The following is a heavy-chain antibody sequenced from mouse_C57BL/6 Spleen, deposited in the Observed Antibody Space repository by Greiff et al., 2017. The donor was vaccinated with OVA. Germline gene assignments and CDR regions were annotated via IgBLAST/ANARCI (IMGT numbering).Heavy chain of an antibody. J-gene: IGHJ3*01. CDR3: TRKLWFAY. CDR2: IDPETGGT. CDR1: GYTFTDYE. Sequence: QVQLQQSGAELVRPGASVTLSCKASGYTFTDYEMHWVKQTPVHGLEWIGAIDPETGGTAYNQKFKGKAILTADKSSSTAYMELRSLTSEDSAVDYCTRKLWFAYWGQGTLVTVSA. V-gene: IGHV1-15*01.